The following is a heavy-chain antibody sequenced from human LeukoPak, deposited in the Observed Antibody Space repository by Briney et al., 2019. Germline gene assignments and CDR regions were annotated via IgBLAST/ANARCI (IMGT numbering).Heavy chain of an antibody. Sequence: GGSLRLSCAASGFTFSSYSMNWVRQAPGKGLEWVSSITTSSNYIYYADSLKGRFTISRDNPRNSLYLQRNSLRAEDTAVYYCARELFATRAFDYWDQGTLVTVSS. CDR2: ITTSSNYI. CDR1: GFTFSSYS. CDR3: ARELFATRAFDY. V-gene: IGHV3-21*01. D-gene: IGHD2-15*01. J-gene: IGHJ4*02.